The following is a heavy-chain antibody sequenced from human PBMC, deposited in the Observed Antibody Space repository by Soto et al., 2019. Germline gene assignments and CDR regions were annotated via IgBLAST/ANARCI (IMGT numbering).Heavy chain of an antibody. CDR2: ISDSGST. CDR1: GGSISSYY. CDR3: AGSSGWYDSYYYAMDV. Sequence: QVQLQESGPGLVKPSETLSLTCTVSGGSISSYYWSWIRQSPGKGLEWIGYISDSGSTNYNPSLKSRVTIAXXSXTXXFSLMLTSVSAADTAVYYSAGSSGWYDSYYYAMDVWGQGTTVTVSS. D-gene: IGHD6-19*01. J-gene: IGHJ6*02. V-gene: IGHV4-59*08.